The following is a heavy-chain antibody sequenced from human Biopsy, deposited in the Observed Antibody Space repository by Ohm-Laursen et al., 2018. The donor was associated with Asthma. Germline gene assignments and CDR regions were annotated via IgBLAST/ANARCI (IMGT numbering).Heavy chain of an antibody. V-gene: IGHV4-59*07. CDR2: FYHSGTT. CDR3: ARTSQRATVVHFDY. J-gene: IGHJ4*02. CDR1: GGSITSYY. D-gene: IGHD4-23*01. Sequence: SDTLSLTCTVSGGSITSYYWSWIRQPPGKALEWLGYFYHSGTTNYNPSLKSRVTISVDTSKNQFSLKLTSVTAADTAVYYCARTSQRATVVHFDYWGQGTLVTVSS.